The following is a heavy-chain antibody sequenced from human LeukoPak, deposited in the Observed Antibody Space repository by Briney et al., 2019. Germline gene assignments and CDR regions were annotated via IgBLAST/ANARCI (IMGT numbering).Heavy chain of an antibody. J-gene: IGHJ4*02. CDR2: IIPILGIA. CDR1: GGTFSSYA. D-gene: IGHD3-9*01. Sequence: SVKVSCKASGGTFSSYAISWVRQAPGQGLEWMGRIIPILGIANYAQKFQGRVTITADKSTSTAYMELSSLRSEDTAVYYCARGSYDILTGYYISIDCWGQGTLVTVSS. V-gene: IGHV1-69*04. CDR3: ARGSYDILTGYYISIDC.